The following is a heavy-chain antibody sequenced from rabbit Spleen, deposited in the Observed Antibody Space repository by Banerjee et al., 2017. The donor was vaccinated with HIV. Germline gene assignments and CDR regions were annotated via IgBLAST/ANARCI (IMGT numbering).Heavy chain of an antibody. CDR3: ARDGGDDMGDFDL. D-gene: IGHD2-1*01. Sequence: QEQLVESGGDLVKPGASLTLTCKASGVDFSGANYMCWVRQAPGKGLEWIACIGIAGGSPGNASWAKGRFTISKSSSITVNLQMTSLTGADTAFYFCARDGGDDMGDFDLWGQGTLVTVS. CDR2: IGIAGGSP. CDR1: GVDFSGANY. V-gene: IGHV1S45*01. J-gene: IGHJ4*01.